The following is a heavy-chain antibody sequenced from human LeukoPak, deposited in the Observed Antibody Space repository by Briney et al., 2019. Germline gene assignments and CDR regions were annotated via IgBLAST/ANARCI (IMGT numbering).Heavy chain of an antibody. CDR2: ISSNGGST. CDR1: GFTFSSYA. V-gene: IGHV3-64D*06. CDR3: VKEKGSSGWYTYFDY. Sequence: GGSLRLSCSASGFTFSSYAMHWVRQAPGKGLEYVSAISSNGGSTYYADSVKGRFTISRDNSKNTLYLQMSSLRAEDTAVYYCVKEKGSSGWYTYFDYWGQGTLVTVSS. J-gene: IGHJ4*02. D-gene: IGHD6-19*01.